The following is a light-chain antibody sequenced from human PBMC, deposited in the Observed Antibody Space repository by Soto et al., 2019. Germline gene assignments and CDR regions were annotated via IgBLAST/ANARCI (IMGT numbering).Light chain of an antibody. CDR3: SSYTSTSTPSV. V-gene: IGLV2-14*01. CDR1: SSDVGDYNY. Sequence: QSALPQPASVSGSPGQSITISCTGTSSDVGDYNYVSWYQQYPGKAPKLMIYEVSNRPSGVSNRFSGSKSGNTASLTISGLQAEDEADYYCSSYTSTSTPSVFGTGTKVTVL. J-gene: IGLJ1*01. CDR2: EVS.